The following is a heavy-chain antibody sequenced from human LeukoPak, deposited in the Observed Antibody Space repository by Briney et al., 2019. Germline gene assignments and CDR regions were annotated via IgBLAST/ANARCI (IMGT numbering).Heavy chain of an antibody. CDR2: IYYSGST. CDR1: GGSISSYY. J-gene: IGHJ4*02. CDR3: ARALPYYCSGGSCPFDY. V-gene: IGHV4-59*01. D-gene: IGHD2-15*01. Sequence: SETLSLTCTVSGGSISSYYWSWIRQPPGKGLEWIGYIYYSGSTNYNPSLKSRVTISVDTSKNQFSLKLSSVTAADTAVYYCARALPYYCSGGSCPFDYWGQGTLVNVSS.